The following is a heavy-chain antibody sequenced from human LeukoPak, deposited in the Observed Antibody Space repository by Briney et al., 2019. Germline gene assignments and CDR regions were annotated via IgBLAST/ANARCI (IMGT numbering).Heavy chain of an antibody. V-gene: IGHV4-34*01. D-gene: IGHD2-15*01. CDR2: INHSGST. CDR1: GGSFSGYY. CDR3: ARGQEDIVVVVAAHNSYYFDY. J-gene: IGHJ4*02. Sequence: SETLSLTCAVYGGSFSGYYWSWIRQPPGKGLEWIGEINHSGSTNYNPSLKSRVTISVDTSKNQFSLMLSSVTAADTAVYYCARGQEDIVVVVAAHNSYYFDYWGQGTLVTVSS.